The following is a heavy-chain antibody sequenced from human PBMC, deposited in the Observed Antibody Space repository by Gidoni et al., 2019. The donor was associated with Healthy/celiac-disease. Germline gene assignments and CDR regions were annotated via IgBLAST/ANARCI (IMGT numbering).Heavy chain of an antibody. J-gene: IGHJ3*02. Sequence: QVQLVQSGAEVKKPGSSVKVYCKAAGGTFSSYAISWVRQAPGQGLEWMGGIIPIFGTANYAQKFQGRVTITADESTSTAYMELSSLRSEDTAVYCCARDSSSDDAFDIWGQGTMVTVSS. CDR3: ARDSSSDDAFDI. CDR1: GGTFSSYA. V-gene: IGHV1-69*01. D-gene: IGHD6-6*01. CDR2: IIPIFGTA.